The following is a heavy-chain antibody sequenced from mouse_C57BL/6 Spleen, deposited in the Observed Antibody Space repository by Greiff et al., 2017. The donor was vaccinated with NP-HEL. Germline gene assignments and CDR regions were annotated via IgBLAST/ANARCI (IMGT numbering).Heavy chain of an antibody. Sequence: VQLQQSGPGLVKPSQSLSLTCSVTGYSITSGYYWNWIRQFPGNKLEWMGYISYDGSNNYNPSLKNRISITRDTSKNQFFLKFNSVTTEDTATYYCARESSLWYFDVWGTGTTVTVSS. CDR1: GYSITSGYY. D-gene: IGHD1-1*01. CDR3: ARESSLWYFDV. J-gene: IGHJ1*03. CDR2: ISYDGSN. V-gene: IGHV3-6*01.